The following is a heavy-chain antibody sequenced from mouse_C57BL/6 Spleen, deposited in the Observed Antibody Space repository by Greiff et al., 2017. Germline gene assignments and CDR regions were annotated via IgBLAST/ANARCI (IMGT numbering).Heavy chain of an antibody. CDR3: ARARLHYFDY. CDR1: GYTFTSYW. J-gene: IGHJ2*01. CDR2: IYPGSGST. V-gene: IGHV1-55*01. Sequence: QVQLQQPGAELVKPGASVTMSCTASGYTFTSYWITWVKQRPGHGLEWIGDIYPGSGSTNYNEKFKSKATLTVDTSSSTAYMQLSSLTSEDSAVYYCARARLHYFDYWGQGTTLTVSS. D-gene: IGHD2-4*01.